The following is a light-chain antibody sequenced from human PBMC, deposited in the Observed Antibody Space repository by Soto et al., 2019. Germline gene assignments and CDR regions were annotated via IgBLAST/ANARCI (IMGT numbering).Light chain of an antibody. CDR1: QSVRNNY. J-gene: IGKJ4*01. V-gene: IGKV3-20*01. CDR3: QQCSSSPLT. CDR2: DAS. Sequence: DIVLTQSPGTLSLSPGERATLSCRTSQSVRNNYLAWYQQKPGQAPRLLIHDASSRATGIPDRFSGSGSGTDFTLTISRLEPEDFAVYYCQQCSSSPLTFGGGTKVDIK.